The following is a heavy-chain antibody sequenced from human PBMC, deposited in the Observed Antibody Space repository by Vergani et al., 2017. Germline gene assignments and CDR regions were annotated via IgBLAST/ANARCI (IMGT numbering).Heavy chain of an antibody. Sequence: QLQLQESGPGLVKPSETLSLTCTVSGGSISSSSYYWGWIRQPPGKGLEWIGGIYYSGSTYYNTSLKSRVTISVDTSKNQFSLKLSSVTAADTAVYYCAXGSDGGPYESRGNWFDPWGQGTLVTVSS. CDR2: IYYSGST. V-gene: IGHV4-39*07. CDR1: GGSISSSSYY. D-gene: IGHD3-22*01. CDR3: AXGSDGGPYESRGNWFDP. J-gene: IGHJ5*02.